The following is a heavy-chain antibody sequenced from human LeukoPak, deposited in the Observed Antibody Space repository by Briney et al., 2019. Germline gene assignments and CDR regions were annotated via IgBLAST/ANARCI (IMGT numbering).Heavy chain of an antibody. CDR3: ARGPLLRYFDWLFSNYYYMDV. V-gene: IGHV1-8*01. J-gene: IGHJ6*03. D-gene: IGHD3-9*01. Sequence: ASVKVSCKASGYTFTSYDINWVRQATGQGLEWMGWMNPNSGNTGYAQKFQGRVTMTRNTSISTAYMELSSLRSEDTAVYYCARGPLLRYFDWLFSNYYYMDVWGKGTTVTISS. CDR2: MNPNSGNT. CDR1: GYTFTSYD.